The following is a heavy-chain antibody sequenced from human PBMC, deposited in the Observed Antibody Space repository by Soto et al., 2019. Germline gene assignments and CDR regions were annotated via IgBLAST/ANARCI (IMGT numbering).Heavy chain of an antibody. V-gene: IGHV3-21*01. Sequence: GGSLRLSCAASGFTFSSYSMNWVRQAPGKGLELVSSISSSSSYIYYADSVKGRFTISRDNAKNSLYLQMNSLRAEDTAVYYCARDEVGATAFDIWGQGTMVTVSS. D-gene: IGHD1-26*01. CDR1: GFTFSSYS. J-gene: IGHJ3*02. CDR3: ARDEVGATAFDI. CDR2: ISSSSSYI.